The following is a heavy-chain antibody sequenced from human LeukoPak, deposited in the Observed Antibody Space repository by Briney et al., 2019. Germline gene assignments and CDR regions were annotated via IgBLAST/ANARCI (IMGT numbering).Heavy chain of an antibody. V-gene: IGHV3-30*18. D-gene: IGHD5-18*01. CDR3: AKDGYSYEVYWYFDL. CDR1: GFTFGSYG. Sequence: TGRSLRLSCAASGFTFGSYGMHWVRQAPGKGLEWVAVISYDGSNKYYADSVKGRFTISRDNSKNTLYLQMNSLRAEDTAVYYCAKDGYSYEVYWYFDLWGRGTLVTVSS. J-gene: IGHJ2*01. CDR2: ISYDGSNK.